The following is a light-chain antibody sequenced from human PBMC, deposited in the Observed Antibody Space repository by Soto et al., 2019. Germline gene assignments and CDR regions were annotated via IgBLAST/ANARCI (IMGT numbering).Light chain of an antibody. J-gene: IGKJ4*01. Sequence: EIVMTQSPATLSVSPGERATLSCRASQSVSSNLAWSQQKPGQAPRLLIYGASTRATGIPVRFSGSGSGTEFTLTISSLQPEDFAVYYCQQYNKWPPLTFGGGTKVEIK. CDR2: GAS. CDR1: QSVSSN. V-gene: IGKV3-15*01. CDR3: QQYNKWPPLT.